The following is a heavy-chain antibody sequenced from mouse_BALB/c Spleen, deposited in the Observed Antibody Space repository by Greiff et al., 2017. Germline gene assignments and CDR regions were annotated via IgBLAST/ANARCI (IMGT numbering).Heavy chain of an antibody. CDR2: IYPGDGDT. Sequence: QVQLQQSGAELARPGASVKLSCKASGYTFTSYWMQWVKQRPGQGLEWIGAIYPGDGDTRYTQKFKGKATLTADKSSSTAYMQLSSLASEDSAVYYCARGLRGYYFDYWGQGTTLTVSS. J-gene: IGHJ2*01. V-gene: IGHV1-87*01. CDR3: ARGLRGYYFDY. CDR1: GYTFTSYW. D-gene: IGHD2-2*01.